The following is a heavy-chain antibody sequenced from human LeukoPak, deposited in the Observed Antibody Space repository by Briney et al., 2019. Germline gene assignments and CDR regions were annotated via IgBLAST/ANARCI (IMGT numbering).Heavy chain of an antibody. CDR3: AAGNGDFWSGYYAFDI. J-gene: IGHJ3*02. CDR1: GFTFTSSA. V-gene: IGHV1-58*02. D-gene: IGHD3-3*01. CDR2: IVVGSGNT. Sequence: GAPVKVSCKASGFTFTSSAMQWVRQARGQRLEWIGWIVVGSGNTNYAQKFQERVTITRDMSTSTAYMELSSLRSEDTAVYYCAAGNGDFWSGYYAFDIWGQGTMVTVSS.